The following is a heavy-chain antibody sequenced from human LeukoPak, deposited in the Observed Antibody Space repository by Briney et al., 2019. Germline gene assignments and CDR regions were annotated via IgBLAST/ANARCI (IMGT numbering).Heavy chain of an antibody. D-gene: IGHD3-10*01. J-gene: IGHJ6*02. Sequence: PGKSLRLSCAASGFTFSYYDMHWVRQAPGKGLEGLGIIWSDGSKNLFCGAVEGRLSNSRDNSKNTLYLEMNSLRVDDTAVYYCARDPQGGSGRDFSSYYYYRLDVWSQGTTVVVSS. CDR2: IWSDGSKN. V-gene: IGHV3-33*01. CDR1: GFTFSYYD. CDR3: ARDPQGGSGRDFSSYYYYRLDV.